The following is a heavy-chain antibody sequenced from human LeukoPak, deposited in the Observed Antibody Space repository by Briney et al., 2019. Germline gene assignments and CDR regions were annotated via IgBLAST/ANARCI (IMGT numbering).Heavy chain of an antibody. CDR2: INPNSGGT. CDR3: ARDIAAAENPAFDY. J-gene: IGHJ4*02. CDR1: GYTFTGYY. D-gene: IGHD6-13*01. Sequence: ASVKVSCKASGYTFTGYYMHWVRQAPGQGLEWMGWINPNSGGTNYAQKFQGRVTMTRDTSISTAYMELSRLRSDDTAVYYCARDIAAAENPAFDYWGQGTLVTVSS. V-gene: IGHV1-2*02.